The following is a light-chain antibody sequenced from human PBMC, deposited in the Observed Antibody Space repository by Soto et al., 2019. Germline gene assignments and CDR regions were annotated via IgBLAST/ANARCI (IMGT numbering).Light chain of an antibody. CDR2: DAS. V-gene: IGKV3-15*01. J-gene: IGKJ1*01. CDR1: PSVSRN. Sequence: IVRPPSLAPLSVSPVYRAPLSCMARPSVSRNLAWYQPQPGRAPRLLIYDASTRATGIPARLSGSVFGKEFTLTISSLQCEDFEVYYCQQYNNWPWTFGQGTKV. CDR3: QQYNNWPWT.